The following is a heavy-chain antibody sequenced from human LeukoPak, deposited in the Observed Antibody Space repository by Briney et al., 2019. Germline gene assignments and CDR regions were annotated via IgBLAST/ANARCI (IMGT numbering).Heavy chain of an antibody. CDR3: AGQVSNGDFDY. CDR2: IYPGDSHT. D-gene: IGHD4-11*01. V-gene: IGHV5-51*01. Sequence: GESLKISCKSSGYTFSTYWIGWVRQMPGKGLEWMGIIYPGDSHTRNSPSFQGQVTISADKSMSTAYLQWISLTASDTAMYYCAGQVSNGDFDYWGQGTLGTVPS. CDR1: GYTFSTYW. J-gene: IGHJ4*02.